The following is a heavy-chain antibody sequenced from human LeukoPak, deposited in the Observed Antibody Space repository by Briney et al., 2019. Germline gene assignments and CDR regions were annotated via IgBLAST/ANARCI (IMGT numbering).Heavy chain of an antibody. Sequence: PSETLSLTCTVSGGSISSYYWSWIRQPPGKGLEWIGYIYYSGSTNYNPSLKSRVTISVDTSKNQFSLKLSSVTAADTAVYYCAGQVPYYYDSSGYYAAFDIWGQGTMVTVSS. V-gene: IGHV4-59*08. J-gene: IGHJ3*02. D-gene: IGHD3-22*01. CDR1: GGSISSYY. CDR3: AGQVPYYYDSSGYYAAFDI. CDR2: IYYSGST.